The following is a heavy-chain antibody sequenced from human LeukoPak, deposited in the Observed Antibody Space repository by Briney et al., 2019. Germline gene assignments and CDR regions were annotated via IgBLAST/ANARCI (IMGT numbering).Heavy chain of an antibody. V-gene: IGHV4-31*03. D-gene: IGHD2-2*01. CDR2: IYYSGST. CDR3: ARECSSTSCAPV. Sequence: PQTLSLTCTVSGGSISSGGYYWSWIRQHPGKGLEWIGYIYYSGSTYYNPSLKSRVTISVDTSKNQFSLKLSSVTAADTAVYYCARECSSTSCAPVWGQGTLVTVSS. CDR1: GGSISSGGYY. J-gene: IGHJ4*02.